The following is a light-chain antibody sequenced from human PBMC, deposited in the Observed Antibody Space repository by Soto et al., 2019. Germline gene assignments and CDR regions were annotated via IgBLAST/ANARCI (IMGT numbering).Light chain of an antibody. J-gene: IGKJ1*01. V-gene: IGKV1-17*01. CDR3: LQHNNYPPT. CDR1: QGIRNA. CDR2: AAS. Sequence: DIQTTQSPSSLSASVGYRVTITCRTSQGIRNALGWYQQKPGKAPKRLIYAASSLQSGVPSRFSGSGSGTEFTLTISSLQPEDFATYFCLQHNNYPPTFGQGTKVDIK.